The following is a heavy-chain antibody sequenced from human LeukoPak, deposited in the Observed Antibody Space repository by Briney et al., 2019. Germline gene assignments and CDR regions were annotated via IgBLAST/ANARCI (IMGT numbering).Heavy chain of an antibody. CDR1: GFSFSGNA. V-gene: IGHV3-64*04. CDR2: ISSNGAGT. D-gene: IGHD2-15*01. CDR3: AKDIGAYCSGGSCYPEY. J-gene: IGHJ4*02. Sequence: GGSLRLSCSASGFSFSGNAMHWVRQAPGKGLEYVSAISSNGAGTYYVDSVKGRFTISRDNSENSLYLQMNSLRTEDTALYYCAKDIGAYCSGGSCYPEYWGQGTLVTVSS.